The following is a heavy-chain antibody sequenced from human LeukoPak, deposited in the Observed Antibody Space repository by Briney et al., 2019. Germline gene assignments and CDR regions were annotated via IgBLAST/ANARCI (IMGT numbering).Heavy chain of an antibody. CDR2: ISGSGGST. D-gene: IGHD3-10*01. CDR3: ARVITWEHIDY. CDR1: GLTFSNYA. V-gene: IGHV3-23*01. J-gene: IGHJ4*02. Sequence: GGSLRLSCAASGLTFSNYAMSWVRQAPGKRLEWVSAISGSGGSTYQADSVKGRFTISRDNSKNTLFLQMNSLRAEDTAVYYCARVITWEHIDYWGQGTLVTVSS.